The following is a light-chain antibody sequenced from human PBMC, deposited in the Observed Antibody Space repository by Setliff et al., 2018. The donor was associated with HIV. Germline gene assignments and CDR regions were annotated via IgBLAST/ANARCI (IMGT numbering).Light chain of an antibody. Sequence: QSALTQPRSVSGSPGQSVTISCTGTSSDVGAYNYVSWYQQHPGKAPKFLIYDVNKRPSGVPDRFSGSKSGNTASLTISGLQAEDEADYYCCSYAGTSTYVFGTGTKVTVL. V-gene: IGLV2-11*01. CDR3: CSYAGTSTYV. J-gene: IGLJ1*01. CDR2: DVN. CDR1: SSDVGAYNY.